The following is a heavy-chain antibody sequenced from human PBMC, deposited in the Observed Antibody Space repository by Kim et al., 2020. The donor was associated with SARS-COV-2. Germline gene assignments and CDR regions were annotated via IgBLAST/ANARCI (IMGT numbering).Heavy chain of an antibody. Sequence: GGSLRLSCAASGFTFSNYAMTWVRQAPGKGLEWVSTITATGDSVNYVDSVKGRFPVSRDNSKNTLSLQMDSLRADDTDIYHCAKGFGVGGHQFDCWGQGALVTVSS. V-gene: IGHV3-23*01. CDR2: ITATGDSV. J-gene: IGHJ4*02. CDR3: AKGFGVGGHQFDC. CDR1: GFTFSNYA. D-gene: IGHD3-10*01.